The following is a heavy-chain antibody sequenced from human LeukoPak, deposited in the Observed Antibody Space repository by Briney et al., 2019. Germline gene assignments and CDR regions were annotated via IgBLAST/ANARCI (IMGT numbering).Heavy chain of an antibody. CDR3: ARAGRGYCSGGSCPSPEYFQH. V-gene: IGHV1-69*04. CDR1: GGTFSSYA. CDR2: IIPILGIA. J-gene: IGHJ1*01. D-gene: IGHD2-15*01. Sequence: GASVEVSCKASGGTFSSYAISWVRQAPGQGLEWMGRIIPILGIANYAQKFQGRVTITADKSTSTAYMELSSLRSEDTAVYYCARAGRGYCSGGSCPSPEYFQHWGQGTLVTVSS.